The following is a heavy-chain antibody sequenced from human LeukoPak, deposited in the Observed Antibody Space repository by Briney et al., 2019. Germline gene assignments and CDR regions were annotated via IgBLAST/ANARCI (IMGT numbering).Heavy chain of an antibody. CDR3: ARHYGSGSPFDY. J-gene: IGHJ4*02. Sequence: SETLSLTCAVYGGSFSGYYWSWIRQPPGKGLEWIGEINHSGSTNYNPSLKSRVTISVDTSKNQFSLKLSSVTAADTAVYYCARHYGSGSPFDYWGQGTLVTVSS. CDR2: INHSGST. D-gene: IGHD3-10*01. V-gene: IGHV4-34*01. CDR1: GGSFSGYY.